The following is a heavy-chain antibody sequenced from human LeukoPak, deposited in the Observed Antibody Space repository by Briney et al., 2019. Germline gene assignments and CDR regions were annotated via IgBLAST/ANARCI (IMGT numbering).Heavy chain of an antibody. V-gene: IGHV1-2*04. J-gene: IGHJ4*02. CDR1: GYTFTGYY. CDR2: INPNSGGT. Sequence: ASVKVSCKASGYTFTGYYMHWVRQAPGQGLEWMGWINPNSGGTNYAQKFQGWVTMTRDTSISTAYMELSRLRSDDTAVYYCVRGSYGGNRQYYFDYWGQGTLVTVSS. CDR3: VRGSYGGNRQYYFDY. D-gene: IGHD4-23*01.